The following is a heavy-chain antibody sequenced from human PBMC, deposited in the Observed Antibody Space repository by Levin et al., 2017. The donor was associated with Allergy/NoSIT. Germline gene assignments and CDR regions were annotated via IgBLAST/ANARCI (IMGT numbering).Heavy chain of an antibody. CDR3: ARDECAWFGECYGPDV. Sequence: SETLSLTCTVSGASISRGDYYWTWIRQLPGKGLEWIGFIPRSGSATYNPSLKSRLTLSLDTSKNHFSLKLASVTVADTAIYYCARDECAWFGECYGPDVWGQGTTVIVSS. V-gene: IGHV4-31*03. CDR1: GASISRGDYY. J-gene: IGHJ6*02. CDR2: IPRSGSA. D-gene: IGHD3-10*01.